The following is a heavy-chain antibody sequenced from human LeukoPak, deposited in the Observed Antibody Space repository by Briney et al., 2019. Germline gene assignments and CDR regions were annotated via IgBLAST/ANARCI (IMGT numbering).Heavy chain of an antibody. Sequence: GGSLRLSCAASGFSFSFSNMNWVRQAPGKGLEWVSGISGSGGNTYYADSVKGRFTISRDNSKNTMYLQMNSLRADDTAVYYCARSARLMKGVVEVTALDDWGQGTLVTVSS. CDR2: ISGSGGNT. CDR3: ARSARLMKGVVEVTALDD. CDR1: GFSFSFSN. J-gene: IGHJ4*02. V-gene: IGHV3-23*01. D-gene: IGHD3-3*01.